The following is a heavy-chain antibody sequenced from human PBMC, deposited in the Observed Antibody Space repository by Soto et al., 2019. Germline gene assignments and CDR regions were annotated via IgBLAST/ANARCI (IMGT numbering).Heavy chain of an antibody. Sequence: QVQLVESGGGVVQPGRSLRLSCAASGFTFSSYGMHWVRQAPGKGVGWLAVISYDGSNKYYAVSVKVLFTSSRDKSKNTPYLQMNSLRAADTAVYYCAKSEGATAYFGYWGQGTLVTVCS. D-gene: IGHD1-26*01. CDR3: AKSEGATAYFGY. V-gene: IGHV3-30*18. CDR2: ISYDGSNK. CDR1: GFTFSSYG. J-gene: IGHJ4*02.